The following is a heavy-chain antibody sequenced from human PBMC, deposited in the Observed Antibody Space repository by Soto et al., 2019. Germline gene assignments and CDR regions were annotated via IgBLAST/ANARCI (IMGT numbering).Heavy chain of an antibody. CDR2: ISAYNGNT. J-gene: IGHJ4*02. CDR3: ARDQPGYSYGYGLGY. D-gene: IGHD5-18*01. Sequence: ASVKVSCKASGYTFTNYGINWVRQAPGQGLEWMGWISAYNGNTNYAQKLQGRVTMTTDTSTTTAYMELRSLRAEDTAVYYCARDQPGYSYGYGLGYWGQGTLVTVSS. V-gene: IGHV1-18*01. CDR1: GYTFTNYG.